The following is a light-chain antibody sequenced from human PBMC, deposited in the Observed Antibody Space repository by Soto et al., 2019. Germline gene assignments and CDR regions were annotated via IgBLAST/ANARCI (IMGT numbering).Light chain of an antibody. Sequence: QSALTQPASVSGSPGQSITISCAGTSSDVGAYNYVSWYQQHPGKAPKLMIYEVNFRPSGVSNRFSGSKSGITASLTISGLQAEDEADYHCSSYASTSTAVFGTGTKVTVL. CDR1: SSDVGAYNY. CDR2: EVN. V-gene: IGLV2-14*01. J-gene: IGLJ1*01. CDR3: SSYASTSTAV.